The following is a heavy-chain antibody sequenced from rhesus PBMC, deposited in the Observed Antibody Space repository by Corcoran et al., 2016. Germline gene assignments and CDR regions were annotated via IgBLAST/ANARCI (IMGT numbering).Heavy chain of an antibody. D-gene: IGHD5-24*01. CDR3: ARAGDTVGTVYFDY. Sequence: QVQLQESGPGLVKPPETLSLTCAVSGGSISDSNYWSWIRQPPGKGLEWIGYIYGSGVSTYYNPSLKSRVTISTDTSKNQFSLKLSSVTAADTAVYYCARAGDTVGTVYFDYWGQGVLVTVSS. CDR1: GGSISDSNY. V-gene: IGHV4-106*01. J-gene: IGHJ4*01. CDR2: IYGSGVST.